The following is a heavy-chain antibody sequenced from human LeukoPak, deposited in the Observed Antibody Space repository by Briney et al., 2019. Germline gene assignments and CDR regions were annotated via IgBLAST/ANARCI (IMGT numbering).Heavy chain of an antibody. Sequence: GGSLRLSCTASGFSISGHWQTWVRQTLGKGLEWVAHINADGSEKSYVGSVKGRFTISKDSVENSVTLQMNSVRVEDTAVYYCGRGHYGLDVWGQGATVTVSS. J-gene: IGHJ6*02. CDR2: INADGSEK. CDR3: GRGHYGLDV. V-gene: IGHV3-7*01. CDR1: GFSISGHW.